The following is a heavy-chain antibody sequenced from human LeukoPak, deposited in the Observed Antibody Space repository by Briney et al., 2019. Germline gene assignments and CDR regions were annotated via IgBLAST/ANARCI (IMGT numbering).Heavy chain of an antibody. J-gene: IGHJ5*02. D-gene: IGHD3-10*01. V-gene: IGHV1-18*01. CDR3: ARDPGSNWFDP. CDR2: ISAYNGNT. CDR1: GYTFTSYG. Sequence: ASVKVSCKASGYTFTSYGISWVRQAPGQGLEWMGWISAYNGNTNYAQKFQGRVTMTRDTSISTAYMELSSLISDDTAVYYCARDPGSNWFDPWGQGTLVTVSS.